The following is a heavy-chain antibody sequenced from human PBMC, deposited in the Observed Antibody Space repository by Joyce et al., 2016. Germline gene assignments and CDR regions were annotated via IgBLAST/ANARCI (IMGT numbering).Heavy chain of an antibody. D-gene: IGHD5-18*01. V-gene: IGHV3-53*04. CDR1: GFTVTSKY. CDR2: IYTAGTT. J-gene: IGHJ4*02. Sequence: EVQLVESGGGLVQPGGSLRLSCVVSGFTVTSKYISWVRQAPGKGLEGVSVIYTAGTTYYADSVKGRFTISRHSSKNTVYLQVNSLRTEDTAVYYCATLRSGYSSSSSMFDCWGQGTLVTVSS. CDR3: ATLRSGYSSSSSMFDC.